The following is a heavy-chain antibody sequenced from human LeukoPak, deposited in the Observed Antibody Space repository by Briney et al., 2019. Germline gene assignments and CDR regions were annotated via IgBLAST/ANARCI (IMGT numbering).Heavy chain of an antibody. J-gene: IGHJ4*02. CDR1: GLTLSNYW. CDR3: ARTYVSGSFYNDY. D-gene: IGHD3-10*01. V-gene: IGHV3-74*01. CDR2: INSDGTST. Sequence: PGGSLRLSCAASGLTLSNYWMQWVRQAPGKGLVWVSRINSDGTSTAYADSVKGRFTISRDNAKNTLYLQMNSLRVEDTAVYFCARTYVSGSFYNDYWGQGTLVTVSS.